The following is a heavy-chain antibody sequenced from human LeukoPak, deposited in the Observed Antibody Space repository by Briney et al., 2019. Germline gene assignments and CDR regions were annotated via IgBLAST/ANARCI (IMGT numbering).Heavy chain of an antibody. V-gene: IGHV3-30-3*01. CDR3: ARGQNHDYGDY. D-gene: IGHD1-14*01. CDR1: GFTFSSYA. J-gene: IGHJ4*02. Sequence: PGGSLRLSCAASGFTFSSYAMHLVRQAPGKGLEWVAVISYDGSNKYYADSVKGRFTISRDNSKNTLYLQMNSLRAEDTAVYYCARGQNHDYGDYWGQGTLVTVSS. CDR2: ISYDGSNK.